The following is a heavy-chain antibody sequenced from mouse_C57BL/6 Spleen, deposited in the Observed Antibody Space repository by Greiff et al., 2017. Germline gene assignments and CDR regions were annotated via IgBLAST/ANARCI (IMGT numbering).Heavy chain of an antibody. CDR2: IDPSDSYT. Sequence: VQLQQPGAEVVKPGASVKLSCKASGYTFTSYWMQWVKQRPGQGLEWIGEIDPSDSYTNYNQKFTGKATLTVDTSSSTAYMQLSSLTSEDSAVDYCARGDWGFAYWGQGTLVTVSA. CDR1: GYTFTSYW. J-gene: IGHJ3*01. CDR3: ARGDWGFAY. V-gene: IGHV1-50*01. D-gene: IGHD4-1*01.